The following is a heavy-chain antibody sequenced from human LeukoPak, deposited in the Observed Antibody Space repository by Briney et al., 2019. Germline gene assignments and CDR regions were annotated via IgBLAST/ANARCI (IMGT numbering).Heavy chain of an antibody. CDR1: GFTFNSYW. CDR2: INSDGRRI. Sequence: GGSLRLSCAASGFTFNSYWMHWVRQVPGKGLVWVSRINSDGRRINYADSVEGRFTISRDNAKNTVYLQMNSLRVEDTAVYYCARDRQALGISKWELAPIAYWGQGTLVTVSS. J-gene: IGHJ4*02. D-gene: IGHD1-26*01. CDR3: ARDRQALGISKWELAPIAY. V-gene: IGHV3-74*01.